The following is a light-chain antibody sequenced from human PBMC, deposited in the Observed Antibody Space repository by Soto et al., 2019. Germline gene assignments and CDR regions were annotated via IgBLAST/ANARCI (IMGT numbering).Light chain of an antibody. J-gene: IGLJ1*01. CDR3: ISYTSSSTLGV. Sequence: QSVLTQPASVSGSPGQSITISCTVTNSDIGSYNFVSWYQQHPGKAPKLMIYEVSNRPSGVSNRFSGSKSGNTASLTISGLQAEDEADYYCISYTSSSTLGVFGTGTKVTLL. CDR2: EVS. CDR1: NSDIGSYNF. V-gene: IGLV2-14*01.